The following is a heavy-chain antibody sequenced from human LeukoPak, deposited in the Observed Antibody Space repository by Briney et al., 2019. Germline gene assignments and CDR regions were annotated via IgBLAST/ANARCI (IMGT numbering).Heavy chain of an antibody. CDR3: ARAPAAGTDHFDY. V-gene: IGHV1-69*06. CDR2: IIPIFGTA. Sequence: SVKVSCMASGGTFSSYAISWVRQAPGQGLEWMGGIIPIFGTANYAQKFQGRVTITADKSTSTAYMELSSLRSEDTAVYYCARAPAAGTDHFDYWGQGTLVTVSS. D-gene: IGHD6-13*01. J-gene: IGHJ4*02. CDR1: GGTFSSYA.